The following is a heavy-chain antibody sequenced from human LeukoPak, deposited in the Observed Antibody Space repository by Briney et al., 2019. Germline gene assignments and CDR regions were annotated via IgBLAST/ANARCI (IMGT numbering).Heavy chain of an antibody. CDR1: GFTFSSYA. D-gene: IGHD6-19*01. CDR2: INSDGSST. CDR3: ARGGRIAVAAVDY. J-gene: IGHJ4*02. V-gene: IGHV3-74*01. Sequence: GGSLRLSCAASGFTFSSYAMSWVRQAPGKGLVWVSRINSDGSSTSYADSVKGRFTISRDNAKNTLYLQMNSLRAEDTAVYYCARGGRIAVAAVDYWGQGTLVTASS.